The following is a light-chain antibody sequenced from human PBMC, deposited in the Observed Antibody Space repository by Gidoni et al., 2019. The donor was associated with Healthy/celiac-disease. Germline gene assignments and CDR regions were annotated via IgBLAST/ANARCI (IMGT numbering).Light chain of an antibody. CDR1: SSDVGGYNY. V-gene: IGLV2-11*01. CDR3: CSYAGSYTYV. CDR2: DVS. J-gene: IGLJ1*01. Sequence: LTQPRSVSGSPGQSVTISCTGTSSDVGGYNYVSWYQQHPGKAPKLMIYDVSKRPSGVPDRFSGSKSGNTASLTISGLQAEDEADYYCCSYAGSYTYVFGTGTKVTVL.